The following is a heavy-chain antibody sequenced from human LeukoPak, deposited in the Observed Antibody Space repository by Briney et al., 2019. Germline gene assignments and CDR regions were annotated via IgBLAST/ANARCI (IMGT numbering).Heavy chain of an antibody. J-gene: IGHJ3*02. CDR2: IYSGGST. CDR1: GFTFSSYW. CDR3: ARVPAVAGDAFDI. V-gene: IGHV3-53*01. D-gene: IGHD6-19*01. Sequence: GGSLRLSCVASGFTFSSYWMHWVRQAPGKGLEWVSVIYSGGSTYYADSVKGRFTISRDNSKNTLYLQMNSLRAEDTAVYYCARVPAVAGDAFDIWGQGTMVTVSS.